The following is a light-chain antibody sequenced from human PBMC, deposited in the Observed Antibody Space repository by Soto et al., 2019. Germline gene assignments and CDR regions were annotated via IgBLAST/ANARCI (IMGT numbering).Light chain of an antibody. Sequence: SYELTQPPSVSVSPGQTASITCSGDKLGDKYACWYQQKQGQSPVLVIYQDSKRPSGIPERFSGSNSGNTATLTISGTQAMDEADYYCQAWDNSLVFGGGTKVTVL. CDR1: KLGDKY. J-gene: IGLJ2*01. CDR2: QDS. CDR3: QAWDNSLV. V-gene: IGLV3-1*01.